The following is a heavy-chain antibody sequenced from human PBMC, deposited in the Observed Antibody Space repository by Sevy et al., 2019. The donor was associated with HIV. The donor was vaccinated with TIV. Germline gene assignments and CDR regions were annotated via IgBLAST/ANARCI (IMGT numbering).Heavy chain of an antibody. V-gene: IGHV3-21*01. CDR2: ISSSSSYI. J-gene: IGHJ4*02. D-gene: IGHD5-12*01. CDR1: GFTFSSYS. CDR3: ARGSGYRGYDLDY. Sequence: GGSLRLSCAASGFTFSSYSMNWVRQAPGKGLEWVSSISSSSSYIYYADSVKGRFTISRDNAKNSLYLQMNSLRAEDTAVYYCARGSGYRGYDLDYWGQGTLVTVSS.